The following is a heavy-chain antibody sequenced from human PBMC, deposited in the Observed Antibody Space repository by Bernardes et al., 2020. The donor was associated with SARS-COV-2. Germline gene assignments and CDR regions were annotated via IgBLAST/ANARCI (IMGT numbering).Heavy chain of an antibody. CDR2: ISSSSSYI. J-gene: IGHJ4*02. V-gene: IGHV3-21*01. CDR1: GFTFSSYS. CDR3: ARDLESSSLRIYFDY. Sequence: GGSLRLSCAASGFTFSSYSMNWVRQAPGKGLEWVSSISSSSSYIYYADSVKGRFTISRDNAKNSLYLQMNSLRAEDTAVYYCARDLESSSLRIYFDYWGQGTLVTVSS. D-gene: IGHD6-6*01.